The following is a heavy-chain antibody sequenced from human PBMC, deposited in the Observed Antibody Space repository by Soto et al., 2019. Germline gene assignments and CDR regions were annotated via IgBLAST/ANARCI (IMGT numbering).Heavy chain of an antibody. CDR2: VYPGDSDT. Sequence: PGESLKISCQGSGNNFVNYWIGRVRQMPGKGLEWMGNVYPGDSDTDYSPSFQGQVTISADRSISTTYLQWSSLQASDTAIYYCARQSLSSSAFDFWGQGTLVTASS. V-gene: IGHV5-51*01. J-gene: IGHJ5*01. D-gene: IGHD6-25*01. CDR3: ARQSLSSSAFDF. CDR1: GNNFVNYW.